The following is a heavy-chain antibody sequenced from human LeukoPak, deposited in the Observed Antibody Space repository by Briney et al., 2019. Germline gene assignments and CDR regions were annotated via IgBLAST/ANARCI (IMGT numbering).Heavy chain of an antibody. CDR2: ISSSGSTI. V-gene: IGHV3-48*03. CDR1: GFTFSSYE. J-gene: IGHJ3*02. CDR3: ARALRLGYCSGGSCYSDAFDT. Sequence: PGGSLRLSCAASGFTFSSYEMNWVRQAPGKGLEWVSYISSSGSTIYYADSVKGRFTISRDNAKNSLYLQMNSLRAEDTAVYYCARALRLGYCSGGSCYSDAFDTWGQGTMVTVSS. D-gene: IGHD2-15*01.